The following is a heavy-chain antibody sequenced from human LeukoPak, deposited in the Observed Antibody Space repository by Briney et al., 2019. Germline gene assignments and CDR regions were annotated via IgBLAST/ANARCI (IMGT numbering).Heavy chain of an antibody. V-gene: IGHV3-15*01. CDR3: TTEYSSSSSATYHDY. CDR1: GFTFSNAW. D-gene: IGHD6-6*01. J-gene: IGHJ4*02. CDR2: IKSKTDGGTT. Sequence: PGGSLRLSCAASGFTFSNAWMSWVRQAPGKGLEWVGRIKSKTDGGTTDYAAPVKGRFTISRDDSKNTLYLQMNSLKTEDTAVYYCTTEYSSSSSATYHDYWGQGTLVTVSS.